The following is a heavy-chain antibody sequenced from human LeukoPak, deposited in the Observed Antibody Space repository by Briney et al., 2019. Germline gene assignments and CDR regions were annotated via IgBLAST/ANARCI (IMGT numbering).Heavy chain of an antibody. CDR2: ISGSGGST. CDR3: AKTANDFWSGYLYYYYYYGMDV. V-gene: IGHV3-23*01. CDR1: GFTFSSYA. J-gene: IGHJ6*02. Sequence: GGSLRLSCAASGFTFSSYAMSWVRQAPGKGLEWVSAISGSGGSTYYADSVKGRFTISRDNSKNTLYLQMNSLRAEDTAEYYCAKTANDFWSGYLYYYYYYGMDVWGQGTTVTVSS. D-gene: IGHD3-3*01.